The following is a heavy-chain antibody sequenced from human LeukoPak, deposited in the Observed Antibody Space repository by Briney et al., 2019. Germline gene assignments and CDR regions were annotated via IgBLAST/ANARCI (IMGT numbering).Heavy chain of an antibody. CDR3: ARTNPGLYDFWSGYYRGQGDYGMDV. J-gene: IGHJ6*02. D-gene: IGHD3-3*01. V-gene: IGHV1-69*13. Sequence: ASVKVSCNASGGTFSSYAISWVRQAPGQGLEWMGGIIPIFGTANYAQKFQGRVTITADESTSTAYMELSSLRSEDTAVYYCARTNPGLYDFWSGYYRGQGDYGMDVWGQGTTVTDSS. CDR2: IIPIFGTA. CDR1: GGTFSSYA.